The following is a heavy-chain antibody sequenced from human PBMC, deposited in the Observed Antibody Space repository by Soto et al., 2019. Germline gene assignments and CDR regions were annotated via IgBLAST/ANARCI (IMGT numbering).Heavy chain of an antibody. CDR2: IWYDGSNK. CDR3: ARDVSTGFYYYYGMDV. V-gene: IGHV3-33*01. Sequence: QVQLVESGGGVVQPGRSLRLSCAASGFTFSSYGMHWVRQAPGKGLEWVAVIWYDGSNKYYVDSVKGRFTISRDNSKNTLYLQMNSLRAEDTAVYYCARDVSTGFYYYYGMDVWGQGTTVTVSS. CDR1: GFTFSSYG. J-gene: IGHJ6*02.